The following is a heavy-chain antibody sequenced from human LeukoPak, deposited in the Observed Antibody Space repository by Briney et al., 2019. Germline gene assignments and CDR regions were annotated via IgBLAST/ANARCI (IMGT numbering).Heavy chain of an antibody. D-gene: IGHD6-19*01. CDR2: IKSKTDGGTT. CDR1: GFTFSNAW. CDR3: ARGYSSAKGGGY. J-gene: IGHJ4*02. Sequence: GESLKISCEASGFTFSNAWMSWVRQAPGKGLEWVGRIKSKTDGGTTDYAAPVKGRFTISRDDSKNTLYLQMNSLRSEDTAVYYCARGYSSAKGGGYWGQGTLVTVSS. V-gene: IGHV3-15*01.